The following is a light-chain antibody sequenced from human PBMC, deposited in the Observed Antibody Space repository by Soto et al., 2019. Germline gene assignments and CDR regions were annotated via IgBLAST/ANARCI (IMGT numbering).Light chain of an antibody. Sequence: QSVLTQPPSASGTPGQRVTISCSGSSSNIGSYTVNWYQHLPGTAPKLLIYTNNQRPSEVPDRFSGSKSVTSASLAISGLQSEDEADYYCEAWDDSLNGYVVFGGGTKLTVL. CDR1: SSNIGSYT. J-gene: IGLJ2*01. CDR3: EAWDDSLNGYVV. CDR2: TNN. V-gene: IGLV1-44*01.